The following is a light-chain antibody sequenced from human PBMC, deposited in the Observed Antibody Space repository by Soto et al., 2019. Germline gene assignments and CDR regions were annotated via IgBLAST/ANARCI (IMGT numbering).Light chain of an antibody. CDR3: SSYTSTTSWV. Sequence: QSALTQSASVSGSPGPSITISCTGTSSDVGGYNYVSWYEQHPGKAPKLIIYDVSNRPSGVSTLFSGSKSGNTASLTITGLQAEDVADYSCSSYTSTTSWVFGGGTKLTVL. J-gene: IGLJ3*02. CDR1: SSDVGGYNY. CDR2: DVS. V-gene: IGLV2-14*01.